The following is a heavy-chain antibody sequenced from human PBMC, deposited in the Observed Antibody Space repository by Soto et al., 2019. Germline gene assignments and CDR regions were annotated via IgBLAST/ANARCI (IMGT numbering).Heavy chain of an antibody. CDR1: GDSVSSNSAA. Sequence: SQTLSLTCAISGDSVSSNSAAWNWIRQSPSRGLEWLGRTYYRSKWYNDYAVSVKSRITINPDTSKNQFSLQLNSVTPEDTAVYYCARDKAIRLGELSFENWFDPWGQGTLVTVSS. D-gene: IGHD3-16*02. CDR3: ARDKAIRLGELSFENWFDP. V-gene: IGHV6-1*01. J-gene: IGHJ5*02. CDR2: TYYRSKWYN.